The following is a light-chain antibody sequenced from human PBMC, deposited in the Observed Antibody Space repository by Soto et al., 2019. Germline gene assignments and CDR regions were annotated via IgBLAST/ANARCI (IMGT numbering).Light chain of an antibody. Sequence: QLVLTQPPSVSGAPGQRVTISCTGSSSNIGAGYDVHWYQQLPGTAPKLLIYRDSTRPSGVPDRFSGSKSGTSASLAITGLQAEDEADYYCQSYDSSLSGSVFGGGTKVTVL. J-gene: IGLJ3*02. CDR2: RDS. CDR1: SSNIGAGYD. V-gene: IGLV1-40*01. CDR3: QSYDSSLSGSV.